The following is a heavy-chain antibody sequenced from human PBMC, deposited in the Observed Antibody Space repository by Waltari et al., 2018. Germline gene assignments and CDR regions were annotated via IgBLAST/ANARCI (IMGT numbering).Heavy chain of an antibody. CDR1: GGSISSGSYY. V-gene: IGHV4-61*02. J-gene: IGHJ6*03. Sequence: QVQLQESGPGLVKPSQTLSLTCTVSGGSISSGSYYWSWIRQPAGKGLEWIGRIDTSGITNYNPSLKSRVTISVDTSKNQFSLKLSSGTAADTAVYYCARGYCSSTSCYASWEDYMDVWGKGTTVTVSS. CDR2: IDTSGIT. CDR3: ARGYCSSTSCYASWEDYMDV. D-gene: IGHD2-2*01.